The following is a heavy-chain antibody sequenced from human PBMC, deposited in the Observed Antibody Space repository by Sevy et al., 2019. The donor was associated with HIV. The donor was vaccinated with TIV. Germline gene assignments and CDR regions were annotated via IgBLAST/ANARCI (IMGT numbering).Heavy chain of an antibody. J-gene: IGHJ6*03. CDR3: ARDRIKAGRWPRDTYYYYYYMDV. Sequence: GGSLRLSCAASGFTFSSYAMHWVRQAPGKGLEWVAVISYDGSNKYYADSVKGRFTISRDNSKNTLYLQMNSLRAEDTAMYYCARDRIKAGRWPRDTYYYYYYMDVWGKGPTVTVSS. D-gene: IGHD2-15*01. CDR1: GFTFSSYA. CDR2: ISYDGSNK. V-gene: IGHV3-30-3*01.